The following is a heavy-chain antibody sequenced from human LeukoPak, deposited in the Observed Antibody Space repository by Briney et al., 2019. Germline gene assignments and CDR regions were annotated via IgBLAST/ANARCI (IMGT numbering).Heavy chain of an antibody. CDR3: AKRAVVIRVILVGFHKEAYYFDS. J-gene: IGHJ4*02. Sequence: GGSLRLSCAVSGITLSNYGMSWVRQAPGKGLEWVAGISGSGGSANFADSVKGRFTISRDNPRNTLYLQMNSPRAEDTAVYFCAKRAVVIRVILVGFHKEAYYFDSWGQGALVTVSS. V-gene: IGHV3-23*01. D-gene: IGHD3-22*01. CDR2: ISGSGGSA. CDR1: GITLSNYG.